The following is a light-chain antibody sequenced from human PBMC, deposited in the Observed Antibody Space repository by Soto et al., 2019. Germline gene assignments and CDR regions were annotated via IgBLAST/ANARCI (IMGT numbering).Light chain of an antibody. Sequence: EFVLTHSPGTLSLCPWEIATLSCRASQSVSSDLAWYQHKPGQAPRLLIYGASTRATDIPARFSCSGSGTEFTLTISSLQSEDFAVYYCKQYNYWPPWTFGQGTKVDIK. CDR3: KQYNYWPPWT. V-gene: IGKV3-15*01. CDR1: QSVSSD. J-gene: IGKJ1*01. CDR2: GAS.